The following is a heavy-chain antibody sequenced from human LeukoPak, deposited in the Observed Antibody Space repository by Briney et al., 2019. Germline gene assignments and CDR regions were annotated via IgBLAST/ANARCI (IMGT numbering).Heavy chain of an antibody. CDR1: GGSISSSSYY. J-gene: IGHJ6*03. CDR3: ARGRELWLVNYYYMDV. CDR2: IYYSGST. D-gene: IGHD5-18*01. Sequence: SETLSLTCTVSGGSISSSSYYWGWIRQPPGKGLEWIGSIYYSGSTYYNPSLKSRVTISVDTSKNQFSLKLSSVTAADTAVYYCARGRELWLVNYYYMDVWGKGTTVTVSS. V-gene: IGHV4-39*07.